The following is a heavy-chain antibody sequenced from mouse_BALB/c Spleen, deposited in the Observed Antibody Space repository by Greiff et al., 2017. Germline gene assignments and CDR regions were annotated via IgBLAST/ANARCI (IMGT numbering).Heavy chain of an antibody. CDR2: IRNKANGYTT. V-gene: IGHV7-3*02. D-gene: IGHD2-1*01. J-gene: IGHJ2*01. CDR3: ARDEGNYDY. Sequence: DVMLVESGGGLVQPGGSLRLSCAPSGFTFTDYYMSWVRQPPGKALEWLGFIRNKANGYTTEYSASVKGRFTISRDNSQSILYLQMNTLRAEDSATYYCARDEGNYDYWGQGTTLTVSS. CDR1: GFTFTDYY.